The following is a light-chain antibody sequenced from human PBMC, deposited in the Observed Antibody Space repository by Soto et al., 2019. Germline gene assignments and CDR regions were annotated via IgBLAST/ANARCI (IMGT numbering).Light chain of an antibody. CDR1: QSVLYSFYNKNY. Sequence: DIVMTQSPDSLAVSLGERATINCKSSQSVLYSFYNKNYLAWYQQKPGQPPKLLIYWASTRESGVPDRFSGSGSGTDFTLTISSLQAEDVAVYYCQQYYSTPLTFGQGTKLEIK. CDR2: WAS. CDR3: QQYYSTPLT. J-gene: IGKJ2*01. V-gene: IGKV4-1*01.